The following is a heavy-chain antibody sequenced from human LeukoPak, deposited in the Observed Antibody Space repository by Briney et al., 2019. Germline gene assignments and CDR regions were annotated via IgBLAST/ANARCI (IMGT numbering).Heavy chain of an antibody. J-gene: IGHJ4*02. D-gene: IGHD3-3*01. Sequence: PSETLSLTCTVSGGSISSSSYYWGWIRQPPGKGLEWIGSIYYSGSTYYNPSLKSRVTISVDTSKNQFSLKLSSVTAADTAVYYCARDYDRFHPYYFDYWGQGTLVTVSS. V-gene: IGHV4-39*07. CDR1: GGSISSSSYY. CDR2: IYYSGST. CDR3: ARDYDRFHPYYFDY.